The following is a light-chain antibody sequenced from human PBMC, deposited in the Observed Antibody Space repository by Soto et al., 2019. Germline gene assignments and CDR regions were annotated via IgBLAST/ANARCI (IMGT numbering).Light chain of an antibody. CDR3: MQATQFPRT. J-gene: IGKJ1*01. V-gene: IGKV1-13*02. CDR1: QGISSA. Sequence: AIQLTQSPSSLSASVGDRVTITCRASQGISSALAWYQQKPGKAPKLLIYDASSLESGVPSRFSGSGSGTDFTLTISRVEAEDVGVYYCMQATQFPRTFGQGTKVEIK. CDR2: DAS.